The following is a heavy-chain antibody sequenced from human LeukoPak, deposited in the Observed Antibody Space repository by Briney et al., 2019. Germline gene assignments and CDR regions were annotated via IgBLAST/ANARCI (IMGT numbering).Heavy chain of an antibody. Sequence: RGSLRLSCAASGFTFSNYAMGWVRQAPGKGLEWVAFIRYDGSNKYYADSVKGRFTISRDNSKNTLYLQMNSLRAEDTAVYYCATNYGSGSPYGMDVWGQGTTVTVSS. V-gene: IGHV3-30*02. CDR3: ATNYGSGSPYGMDV. J-gene: IGHJ6*02. CDR1: GFTFSNYA. CDR2: IRYDGSNK. D-gene: IGHD3-10*01.